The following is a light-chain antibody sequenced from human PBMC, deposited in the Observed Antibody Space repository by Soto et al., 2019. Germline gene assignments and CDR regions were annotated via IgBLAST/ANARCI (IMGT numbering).Light chain of an antibody. V-gene: IGKV3-15*01. Sequence: EIVMTQSPATLSVSPGERATLSCRASQSVNSNLAWYRQKPGQAPRLLISDASTRSTGFPARFSGSGSGTEFTLTISSLQSEDSGIYYCQQYNFWPPLTLGGGTKVEIK. CDR2: DAS. J-gene: IGKJ4*01. CDR3: QQYNFWPPLT. CDR1: QSVNSN.